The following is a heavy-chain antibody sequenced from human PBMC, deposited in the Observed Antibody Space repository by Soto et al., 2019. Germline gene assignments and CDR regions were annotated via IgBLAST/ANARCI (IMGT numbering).Heavy chain of an antibody. V-gene: IGHV4-31*03. D-gene: IGHD3-22*01. Sequence: QVQLQESGPGLVKPSQTLSLTCTVSGDSIGTGGYYWDWIRQHPGKGPEWIGYIHYSVNTYYNPSLKSRLTISLDTSKNQFSLHLSSVTAADTAVYYCATNHDDISGRTHLLFEYWGQGTLVTVSS. J-gene: IGHJ4*02. CDR3: ATNHDDISGRTHLLFEY. CDR1: GDSIGTGGYY. CDR2: IHYSVNT.